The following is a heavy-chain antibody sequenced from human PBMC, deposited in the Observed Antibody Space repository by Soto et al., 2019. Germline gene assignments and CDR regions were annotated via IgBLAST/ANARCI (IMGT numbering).Heavy chain of an antibody. CDR2: IYNSGRT. CDR3: PRGPPGDKVAS. CDR1: GASISSGDYY. D-gene: IGHD7-27*01. V-gene: IGHV4-30-4*01. Sequence: SETLSLTCTVSGASISSGDYYWSWIRQPPGKGLEWIGHIYNSGRTYNNPSLNSRATMLVDTPKNQFSLTLSSVTAADTAVYYCPRGPPGDKVASWGQGSLVTVS. J-gene: IGHJ4*02.